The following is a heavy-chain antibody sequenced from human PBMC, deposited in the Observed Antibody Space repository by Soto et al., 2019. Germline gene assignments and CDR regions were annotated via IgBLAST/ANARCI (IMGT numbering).Heavy chain of an antibody. CDR1: GYTFTSYY. CDR3: ARDPGGSSGWQTFDY. J-gene: IGHJ4*02. V-gene: IGHV1-46*01. CDR2: INPSGGST. D-gene: IGHD6-19*01. Sequence: ASVKVSCKASGYTFTSYYMHWVRQAPGQGLEWMGIINPSGGSTSYAQKFQGRVTMTRDTSTSTVYMELSSLRSEDTVVYYCARDPGGSSGWQTFDYWGQGTLVTVSS.